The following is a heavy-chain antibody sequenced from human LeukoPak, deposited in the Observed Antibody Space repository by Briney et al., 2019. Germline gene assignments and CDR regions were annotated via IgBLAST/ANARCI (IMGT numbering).Heavy chain of an antibody. CDR1: GFPFSSHG. Sequence: PGGSLRLSCAGSGFPFSSHGMNWVRQAPGKGLEWVSSISSSSSYIYYADSVKGRFTISRDNAKNSLYLQMNSLRAEDTAVYYCARGGRTTPAFDYWGQGTLVTVSS. V-gene: IGHV3-21*01. J-gene: IGHJ4*02. D-gene: IGHD1-14*01. CDR2: ISSSSSYI. CDR3: ARGGRTTPAFDY.